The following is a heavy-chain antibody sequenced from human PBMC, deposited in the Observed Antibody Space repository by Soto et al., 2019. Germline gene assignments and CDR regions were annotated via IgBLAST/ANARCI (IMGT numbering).Heavy chain of an antibody. CDR3: AKRRGAGGQFDY. J-gene: IGHJ4*02. V-gene: IGHV3-30-3*01. D-gene: IGHD2-15*01. CDR1: GFSFSSYA. CDR2: ISYDGSKK. Sequence: VGSLRLSCAASGFSFSSYAMHWVRQAPGKGLEWVAVISYDGSKKYYADSVKGRFTISRDNSKNTLYVEMNSLRAEDTAVYYCAKRRGAGGQFDYWGQGALVTVSS.